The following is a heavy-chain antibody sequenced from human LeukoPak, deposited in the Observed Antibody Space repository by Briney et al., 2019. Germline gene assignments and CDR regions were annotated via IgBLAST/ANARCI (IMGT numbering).Heavy chain of an antibody. CDR3: AREVGSGYPYYFDY. D-gene: IGHD3-3*01. CDR2: IYHSGST. J-gene: IGHJ4*02. Sequence: SETLSLTCAISGYSISSGYYWGWIRQPPGKGLEWIGSIYHSGSTYYNPSLKSRVTISVDTSKNQFSLKLSSVTAADTAVYYCAREVGSGYPYYFDYWGQGTLVTVSS. V-gene: IGHV4-38-2*02. CDR1: GYSISSGYY.